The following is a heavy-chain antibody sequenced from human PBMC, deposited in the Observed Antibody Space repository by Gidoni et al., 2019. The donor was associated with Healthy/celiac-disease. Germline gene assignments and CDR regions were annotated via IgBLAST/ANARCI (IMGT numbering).Heavy chain of an antibody. CDR3: ARGLGYYDSSGRNDY. J-gene: IGHJ4*02. CDR2: INHSGST. V-gene: IGHV4-34*01. Sequence: QVQLQQWGAGLLKPSETLSLTCAVYGRSFSGYYWSWIRQPPGKGLEWIGEINHSGSTNYNPSLKSRVTISVDTSKNQFSLKLSSVTAADTAVYYCARGLGYYDSSGRNDYWGQGTLVTVSS. D-gene: IGHD3-22*01. CDR1: GRSFSGYY.